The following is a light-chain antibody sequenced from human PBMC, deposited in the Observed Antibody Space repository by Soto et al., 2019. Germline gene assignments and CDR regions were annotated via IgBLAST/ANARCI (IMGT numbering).Light chain of an antibody. J-gene: IGKJ2*01. V-gene: IGKV1-39*01. CDR3: QQTYRPPQT. Sequence: DIQMTQSPSSLSASVGDRVTITCRASQSISNYLNWYQQKPGKAPKLLIYAASSFQSGVTSRFSGSGSGTDFTLTISSLQPEDFATYFCQQTYRPPQTFGQGTKLEIK. CDR2: AAS. CDR1: QSISNY.